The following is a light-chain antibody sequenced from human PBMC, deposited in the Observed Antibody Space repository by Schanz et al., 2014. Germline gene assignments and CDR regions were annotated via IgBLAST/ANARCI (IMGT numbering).Light chain of an antibody. Sequence: QSALTQPASVSGSPGQSITISCTGTSSDVGGYNYVSWYQHHPGKAPKLMIYDVSNRPSGVSDRFSGSKSGNTASLTISGLQAEDEADYYCCSYAGSTTYWLFGGGTKLTVL. V-gene: IGLV2-14*03. CDR3: CSYAGSTTYWL. J-gene: IGLJ3*02. CDR1: SSDVGGYNY. CDR2: DVS.